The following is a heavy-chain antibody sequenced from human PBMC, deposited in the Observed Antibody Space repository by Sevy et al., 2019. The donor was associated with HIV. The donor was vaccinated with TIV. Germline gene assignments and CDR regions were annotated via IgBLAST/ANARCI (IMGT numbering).Heavy chain of an antibody. D-gene: IGHD3-10*01. CDR2: ISGSGGST. V-gene: IGHV3-23*01. Sequence: GGSLRLSCAASEFTFSSYAMSWVRQAPGKGLEWVSAISGSGGSTYYADSVKGRFTISRDNSKNTLYLQMNSLRAEDTAVYYCAKVPAMVRGDYYYYYGMDVWGQGTTVTVSS. CDR1: EFTFSSYA. CDR3: AKVPAMVRGDYYYYYGMDV. J-gene: IGHJ6*02.